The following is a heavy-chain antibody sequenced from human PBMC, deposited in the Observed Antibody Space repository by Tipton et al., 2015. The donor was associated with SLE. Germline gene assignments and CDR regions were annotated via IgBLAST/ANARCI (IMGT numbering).Heavy chain of an antibody. CDR3: AKELLTFESTGSFDH. V-gene: IGHV3-23*03. J-gene: IGHJ4*02. CDR2: IYAGGST. Sequence: SLRLSCAASGFTFSKFAMTWVRQAPGKGLEWVSVIYAGGSTYYGDSVKGRFTVSRDNSKDTVDLQMNSLRPDDTAVYYCAKELLTFESTGSFDHWGQGTLVPVSS. CDR1: GFTFSKFA. D-gene: IGHD3-22*01.